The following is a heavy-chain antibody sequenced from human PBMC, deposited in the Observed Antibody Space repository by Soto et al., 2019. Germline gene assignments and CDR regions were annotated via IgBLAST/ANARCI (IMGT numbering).Heavy chain of an antibody. CDR2: ISSSGTTI. J-gene: IGHJ6*02. CDR1: GFTFSDYY. Sequence: QVQLVESGGGLVKPGGSLRLSCAASGFTFSDYYMNWIRQAPGKGLEWVSYISSSGTTIYYADSVKGRFTISRDNAKNSLFLQMNSLSAEDTALYYCARRHRIFYGMDVWGQGTTVTVSS. D-gene: IGHD6-25*01. V-gene: IGHV3-11*01. CDR3: ARRHRIFYGMDV.